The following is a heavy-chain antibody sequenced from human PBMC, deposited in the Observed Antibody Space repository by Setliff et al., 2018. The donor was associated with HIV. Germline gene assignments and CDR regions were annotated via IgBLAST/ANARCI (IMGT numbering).Heavy chain of an antibody. Sequence: ASVKVSCKASGHTFTNVDIHWLRRATGQGLEWMGWMNPNTGVSGYALKFQARVTMTRDTSISTAHMELSSRTSEDTAVYYCARGKGVGGVVITGGLDVWGKGTTVTVSS. CDR1: GHTFTNVD. D-gene: IGHD3-10*01. CDR3: ARGKGVGGVVITGGLDV. J-gene: IGHJ6*04. CDR2: MNPNTGVS. V-gene: IGHV1-8*01.